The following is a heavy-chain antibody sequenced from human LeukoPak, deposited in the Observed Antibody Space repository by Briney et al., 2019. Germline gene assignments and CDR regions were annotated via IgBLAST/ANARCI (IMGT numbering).Heavy chain of an antibody. Sequence: KTSETLSLTCTVSGGSISSYYWSWIRQPAGKGLEWIGRIYTSGSTNYNPSLKSRVTISVDKSKNQFSLKLSSVTAADTAVYYCARGYDFWSGPYWYFDLWGRGTLVTVPS. CDR1: GGSISSYY. V-gene: IGHV4-4*07. D-gene: IGHD3-3*01. J-gene: IGHJ2*01. CDR2: IYTSGST. CDR3: ARGYDFWSGPYWYFDL.